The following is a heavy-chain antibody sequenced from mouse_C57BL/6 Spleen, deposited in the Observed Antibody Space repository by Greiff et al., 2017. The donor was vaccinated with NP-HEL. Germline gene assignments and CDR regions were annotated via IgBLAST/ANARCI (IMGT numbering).Heavy chain of an antibody. V-gene: IGHV2-9-1*01. Sequence: QVQLQESGPGLVAPSQSLSITCTVSGFSLTSYAISWVRQPPGKGLEWLGVIWTGGGTNYNSALKSRLSISKDNSKSQVFLKMNSLQTDDTARYYCAREEDYGNYGAMDYWGQGTSVTVSS. CDR2: IWTGGGT. D-gene: IGHD2-1*01. CDR1: GFSLTSYA. CDR3: AREEDYGNYGAMDY. J-gene: IGHJ4*01.